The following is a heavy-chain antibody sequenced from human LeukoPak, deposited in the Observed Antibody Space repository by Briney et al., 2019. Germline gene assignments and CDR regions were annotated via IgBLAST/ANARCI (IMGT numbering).Heavy chain of an antibody. CDR3: ARRGLTMVPLRWFDP. J-gene: IGHJ5*02. CDR1: GGSFSGYY. CDR2: INHSGST. V-gene: IGHV4-34*01. D-gene: IGHD3-10*01. Sequence: SETLSLTCAVYGGSFSGYYWSWIRQPPGKGLEWIGEINHSGSTNYNPSLKSRVTISVDTSKNQFSLKLSSVTAADTAVYYCARRGLTMVPLRWFDPWGQGTLVTVSS.